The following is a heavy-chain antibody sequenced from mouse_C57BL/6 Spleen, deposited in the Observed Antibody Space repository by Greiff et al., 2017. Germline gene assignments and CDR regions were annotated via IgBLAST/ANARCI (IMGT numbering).Heavy chain of an antibody. CDR1: GFTFSDYG. Sequence: EVKLQESGGGLVKPGGSLKLSCAASGFTFSDYGMHWVRQAPEKGLEWVAYISSGGSTIYYADTVKGLVTISRDNAKNTLFLQMTSLRSEDTAMYYCARGHNYYGGNYGFYYAMDYWGQGTSVTVSS. CDR2: ISSGGSTI. V-gene: IGHV5-17*01. CDR3: ARGHNYYGGNYGFYYAMDY. J-gene: IGHJ4*01. D-gene: IGHD1-1*01.